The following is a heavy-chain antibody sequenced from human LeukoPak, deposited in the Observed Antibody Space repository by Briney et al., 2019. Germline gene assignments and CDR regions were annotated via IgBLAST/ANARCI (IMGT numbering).Heavy chain of an antibody. Sequence: GWSLRLSCAASGFTFSSYGMHWVRQAPGKGLEWVAVISYDGSNKYYADSVKGRFTISRDNSKNTLYLQMNSLRAEDTAVYYCAKDRGVYQLPAIGWFDPWGQGTLVTVSS. CDR1: GFTFSSYG. D-gene: IGHD2-2*01. CDR2: ISYDGSNK. CDR3: AKDRGVYQLPAIGWFDP. V-gene: IGHV3-30*18. J-gene: IGHJ5*02.